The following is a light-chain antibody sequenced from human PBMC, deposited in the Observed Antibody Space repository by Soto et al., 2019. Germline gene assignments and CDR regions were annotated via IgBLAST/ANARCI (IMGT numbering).Light chain of an antibody. Sequence: EIVLTQSPGTLSFSPGERATLTCRASQSVTSSYLAWFQQNPGQAPRLLIYGASTRATGIPDRFSGSGSGTDFTLTISRLEPEDFAVYYCQQRSNWPPEITFGQGTRLEIK. J-gene: IGKJ5*01. CDR3: QQRSNWPPEIT. CDR1: QSVTSSY. CDR2: GAS. V-gene: IGKV3D-20*02.